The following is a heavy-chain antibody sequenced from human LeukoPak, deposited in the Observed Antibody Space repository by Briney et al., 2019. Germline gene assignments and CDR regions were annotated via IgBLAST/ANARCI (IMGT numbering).Heavy chain of an antibody. CDR3: SRDSGGYPGHFDY. J-gene: IGHJ4*02. CDR2: LHSDGSNT. V-gene: IGHV3-74*01. Sequence: GGSLRLSCAASGFTFSGFWMHWVRQAPGKGQVWISRLHSDGSNTDYADSVKGRFTISRDNAKNTLYLQMNSLSAEDTAVYYWSRDSGGYPGHFDYLGQGTLVTVSS. D-gene: IGHD1-26*01. CDR1: GFTFSGFW.